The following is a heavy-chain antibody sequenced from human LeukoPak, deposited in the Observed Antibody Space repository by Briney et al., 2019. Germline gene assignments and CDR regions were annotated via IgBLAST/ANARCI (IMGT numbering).Heavy chain of an antibody. CDR2: ICASGST. CDR1: SGSISSYC. V-gene: IGHV4-4*07. Sequence: SETLSLTCTVSSGSISSYCWSWIRQPAGKGLEWIGRICASGSTNYNPSLRSRVTISVDESKNQISLNLSSVTAADTALYYCARGPFQAAGAFDYWGQGTLVTVSS. CDR3: ARGPFQAAGAFDY. D-gene: IGHD6-13*01. J-gene: IGHJ4*02.